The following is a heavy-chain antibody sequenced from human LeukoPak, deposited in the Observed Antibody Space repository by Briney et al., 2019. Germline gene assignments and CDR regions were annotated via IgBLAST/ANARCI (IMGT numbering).Heavy chain of an antibody. CDR2: INPSGGST. CDR1: GYTFTSYY. D-gene: IGHD3-10*01. V-gene: IGHV1-46*01. J-gene: IGHJ5*02. CDR3: ARDGVYGSALNWFDP. Sequence: ASVRVSCKASGYTFTSYYMHWVRQAPGQGLEWMGIINPSGGSTSYAQKFQGRVTMTRDMSTSTVYMELSSLRSEDTAVYYCARDGVYGSALNWFDPWGQGTLVTVSS.